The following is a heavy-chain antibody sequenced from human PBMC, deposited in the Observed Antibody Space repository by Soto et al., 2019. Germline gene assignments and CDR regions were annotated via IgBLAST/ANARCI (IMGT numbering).Heavy chain of an antibody. D-gene: IGHD3-3*01. J-gene: IGHJ6*02. CDR3: ARGKYDFWRASYGMDV. Sequence: SVKVSCKASGYTFTGYYMHWVRQAPVQGLEWMGWINPNSGGTNYAQKFQGRVTMTRDTSISTAYTELSRLRSDDTAVYYCARGKYDFWRASYGMDVWGQGTTVTVSS. CDR1: GYTFTGYY. CDR2: INPNSGGT. V-gene: IGHV1-2*02.